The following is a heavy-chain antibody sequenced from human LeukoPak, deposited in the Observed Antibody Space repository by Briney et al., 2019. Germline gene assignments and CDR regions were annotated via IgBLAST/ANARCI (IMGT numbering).Heavy chain of an antibody. CDR3: AKVYPNSDDDYVWGRWGEGAEGTADYFDY. V-gene: IGHV3-23*01. CDR1: GFTFSSYA. J-gene: IGHJ4*02. Sequence: PGGSLRLSCAASGFTFSSYAMSWVRQAPGKGLEWVSAISGGGGSTYYADSVKGRFTISRDNSKNTLYLQMNSLRAEDTAVYYCAKVYPNSDDDYVWGRWGEGAEGTADYFDYWGQGTLVTVSS. D-gene: IGHD3-16*01. CDR2: ISGGGGST.